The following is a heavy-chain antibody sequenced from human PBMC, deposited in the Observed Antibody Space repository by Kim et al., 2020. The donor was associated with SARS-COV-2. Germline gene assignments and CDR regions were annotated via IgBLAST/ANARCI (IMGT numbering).Heavy chain of an antibody. V-gene: IGHV4-39*01. Sequence: LKSRVTISVDTSKNQFSLKLSSVTAADTAVYYCATLHYYGSGSYYKGFDPWGQGTLVTVSS. CDR3: ATLHYYGSGSYYKGFDP. J-gene: IGHJ5*02. D-gene: IGHD3-10*01.